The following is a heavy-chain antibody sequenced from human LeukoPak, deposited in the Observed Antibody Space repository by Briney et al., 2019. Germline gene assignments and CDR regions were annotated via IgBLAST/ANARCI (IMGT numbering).Heavy chain of an antibody. CDR3: ARAVYDFWSGYRY. CDR2: ISGSGGST. D-gene: IGHD3-3*01. Sequence: GGSLRLSCAASGFTFSSYAMSWVRQAPGKGLEWVSAISGSGGSTYYADSVKGRFTISRDNSKNTLYLQMNSLRAEDTAVYYCARAVYDFWSGYRYWGQGTLVTVSS. V-gene: IGHV3-23*01. CDR1: GFTFSSYA. J-gene: IGHJ4*02.